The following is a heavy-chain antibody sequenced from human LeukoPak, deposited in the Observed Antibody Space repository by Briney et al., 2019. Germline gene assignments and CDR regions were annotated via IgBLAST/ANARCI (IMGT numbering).Heavy chain of an antibody. CDR1: GFTFSSNG. Sequence: GGSLRLSCAASGFTFSSNGMHWVRQAPGKGLEWVAVIWYDGTNKYYADSVKGRFTISRDNSKNTLFLQMNSLRAEDTAVYYCARAAYDSSGYLTLWGQGTLVTVSS. J-gene: IGHJ4*02. D-gene: IGHD3-22*01. V-gene: IGHV3-33*01. CDR3: ARAAYDSSGYLTL. CDR2: IWYDGTNK.